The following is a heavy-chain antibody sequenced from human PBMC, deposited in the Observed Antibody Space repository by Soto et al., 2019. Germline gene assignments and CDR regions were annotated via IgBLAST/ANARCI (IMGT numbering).Heavy chain of an antibody. CDR3: ARAYSGDGAFDI. V-gene: IGHV4-59*01. Sequence: QVQLQESGPGLVKPSETLSLTCTVSGGSISSYYWSWIRQPPGKGLEWIGYIYYSGSTNYNPSLKSRVTLSVDTSKNQFSLKLSSVTAADTAVYYCARAYSGDGAFDIWGQGTMVTVSS. D-gene: IGHD1-26*01. CDR2: IYYSGST. CDR1: GGSISSYY. J-gene: IGHJ3*02.